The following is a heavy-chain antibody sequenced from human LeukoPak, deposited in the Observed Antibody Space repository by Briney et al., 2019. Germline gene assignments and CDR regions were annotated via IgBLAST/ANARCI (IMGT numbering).Heavy chain of an antibody. CDR3: TRDQTPYY. J-gene: IGHJ4*02. Sequence: GRSLRLSCTVSGFSVGDYAVNWVRQAPGKGLEWIGFIRSKTYRGTTEYAASLKGRFTISRDDSKSIAYLQMNSLETEDTAVYYCTRDQTPYYWGQGTMVTVSS. CDR2: IRSKTYRGTT. CDR1: GFSVGDYA. V-gene: IGHV3-49*04.